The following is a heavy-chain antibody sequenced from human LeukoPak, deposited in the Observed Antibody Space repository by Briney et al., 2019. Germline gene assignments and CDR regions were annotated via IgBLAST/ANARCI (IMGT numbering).Heavy chain of an antibody. J-gene: IGHJ4*02. CDR2: INPSGGST. CDR1: GYTFTSYY. CDR3: ARDKRAGMAPNDY. Sequence: GSVTVSCKASGYTFTSYYMHWVGQAPGKGGEGVGIINPSGGSTSYAQKFQGRVTMTRDMSTSTVYMELSSLRSEDTAVYYCARDKRAGMAPNDYWGQGTLVTVSS. V-gene: IGHV1-46*01. D-gene: IGHD3-10*01.